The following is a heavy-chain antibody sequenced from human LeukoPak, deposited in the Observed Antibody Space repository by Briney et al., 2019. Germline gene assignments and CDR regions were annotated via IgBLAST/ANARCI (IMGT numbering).Heavy chain of an antibody. CDR3: AREVRFYYYYYMDV. Sequence: ASVKVSCKASGYTFTSYDINWVRQATGQGLEWMGWMNPNSGNTGYAQKFQGRVTMTRNTSISTAYMELSSLRSEDTAVYYCAREVRFYYYYYMDVWGKGTTVTVSS. CDR2: MNPNSGNT. V-gene: IGHV1-8*01. J-gene: IGHJ6*03. CDR1: GYTFTSYD.